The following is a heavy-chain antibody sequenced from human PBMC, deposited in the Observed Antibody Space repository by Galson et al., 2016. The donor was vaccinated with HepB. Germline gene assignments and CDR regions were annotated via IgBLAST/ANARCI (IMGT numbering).Heavy chain of an antibody. J-gene: IGHJ4*02. CDR2: IYYSGST. V-gene: IGHV4-59*01. CDR1: GGSISSYY. Sequence: SETLSLTCTVSGGSISSYYWSWIRQPPGKGLEWIGYIYYSGSTNYNSSLKSRVTISIDTSKNQFSLKLNSVTAADTAVYHCARGSILRFLEWLPHFDSWGQGTLVTVSS. D-gene: IGHD3-3*01. CDR3: ARGSILRFLEWLPHFDS.